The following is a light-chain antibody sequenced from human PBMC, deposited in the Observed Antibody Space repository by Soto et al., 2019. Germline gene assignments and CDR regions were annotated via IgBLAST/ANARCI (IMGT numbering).Light chain of an antibody. CDR2: EVS. V-gene: IGLV2-14*01. Sequence: QSALTQPASVSGSPGQSITISCTGTSSDVGGYNYVSWCQQHPGKAPKLMIYEVSNRPSGVSNRFSGSKSGNTASLTISGLQAEDEADYYCSSCTSSSTPYVFGTGTKVTVL. CDR1: SSDVGGYNY. J-gene: IGLJ1*01. CDR3: SSCTSSSTPYV.